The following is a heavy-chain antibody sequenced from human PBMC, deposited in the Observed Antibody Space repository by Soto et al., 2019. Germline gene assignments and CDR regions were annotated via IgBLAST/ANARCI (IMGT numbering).Heavy chain of an antibody. D-gene: IGHD1-26*01. V-gene: IGHV1-58*01. Sequence: QMQLVQSGPEVKKPGTSVKVSCKASGFTFSSSAVQWVRQARGQRLEWIGWIVVGSGNTNYAQTFQERVTITRDMSTSTAYVELSSLSSEDTAVYYCAASRGTYYETCYIWGQGTMVTVSS. CDR3: AASRGTYYETCYI. CDR1: GFTFSSSA. J-gene: IGHJ3*02. CDR2: IVVGSGNT.